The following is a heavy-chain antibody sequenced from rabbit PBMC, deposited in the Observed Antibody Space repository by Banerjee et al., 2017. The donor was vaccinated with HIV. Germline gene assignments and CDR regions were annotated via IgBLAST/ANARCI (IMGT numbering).Heavy chain of an antibody. CDR1: GFDFSSHG. CDR2: IDPVFGST. J-gene: IGHJ4*01. V-gene: IGHV1S47*01. Sequence: QEQLVESGGGLVQPGGSLKLSCKASGFDFSSHGVSWVRQAPGKGLEWIGYIDPVFGSTYYASWVNGRFTVSSHNAQNTLYLELNSLTAADTATYFCARETYNDYGNYNLWGPGTLVTVS. D-gene: IGHD2-1*01. CDR3: ARETYNDYGNYNL.